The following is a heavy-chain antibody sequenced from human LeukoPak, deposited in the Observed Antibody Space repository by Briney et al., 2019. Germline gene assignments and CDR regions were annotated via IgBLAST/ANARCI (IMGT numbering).Heavy chain of an antibody. V-gene: IGHV4-39*01. D-gene: IGHD3-22*01. CDR2: IYYSGIT. CDR3: ARRWSYYDSSGYRDAFDI. Sequence: NTSETLSLTCTVSGGSISSSSHYWGWIRQPPGKGLEWIGSIYYSGITYYNPSLKSRVTISVDTSKNQFSLKLSSVTAADTAVYYCARRWSYYDSSGYRDAFDIWGQGTMVTVSS. CDR1: GGSISSSSHY. J-gene: IGHJ3*02.